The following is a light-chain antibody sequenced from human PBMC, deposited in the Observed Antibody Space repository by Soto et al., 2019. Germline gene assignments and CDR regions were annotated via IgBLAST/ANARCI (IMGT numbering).Light chain of an antibody. CDR3: QSYDSSLTGGGI. V-gene: IGLV1-40*01. CDR1: SSNIGAGYD. CDR2: GNN. Sequence: QLVLTQPPSVSGAPGQRVTISCTGSSSNIGAGYDVHWYRQLPGTAPKLLIYGNNNRPSGVPDRFSGSKSGTSASLAITGLQAEDEADYYCQSYDSSLTGGGIFGGGTKLTVL. J-gene: IGLJ2*01.